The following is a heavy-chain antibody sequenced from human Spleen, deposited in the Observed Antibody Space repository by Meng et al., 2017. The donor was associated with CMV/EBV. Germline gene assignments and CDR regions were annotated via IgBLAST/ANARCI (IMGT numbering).Heavy chain of an antibody. CDR1: GFTFSRFA. V-gene: IGHV3-30*04. CDR2: ISYDGSNK. CDR3: ARDWMDYYYYGMDV. Sequence: GESLKISCAASGFTFSRFAMHWVRQAPGKGLEWVAVISYDGSNKQYADSVKGRFTISRDNSKNTLYLQMNSLRAEDTAVYYCARDWMDYYYYGMDVWGQGTTVTVSS. D-gene: IGHD2-2*03. J-gene: IGHJ6*02.